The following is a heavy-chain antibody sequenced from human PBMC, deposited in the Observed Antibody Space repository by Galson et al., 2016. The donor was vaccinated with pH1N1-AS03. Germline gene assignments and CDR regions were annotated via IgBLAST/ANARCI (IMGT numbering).Heavy chain of an antibody. CDR3: ARAMYTSGWYGMDV. CDR1: GFIFSSDW. CDR2: ITSDGSSI. V-gene: IGHV3-74*01. D-gene: IGHD6-19*01. Sequence: SLRLSCAAPGFIFSSDWMHWVRQVPGKGLVWVSRITSDGSSISYADAVKGRFTTSRDNAKNTLYLQMNSLRAEDTAVYHCARAMYTSGWYGMDVWGQGTTVTVPS. J-gene: IGHJ6*02.